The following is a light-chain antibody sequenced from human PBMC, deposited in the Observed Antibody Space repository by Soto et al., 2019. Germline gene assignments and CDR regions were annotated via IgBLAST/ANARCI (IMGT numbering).Light chain of an antibody. CDR1: ISNIGSNY. J-gene: IGLJ1*01. CDR3: AAWDDSLSGPX. Sequence: QSVLTQPPSASGTPGQRVTISCSGSISNIGSNYVYWYQQLQGTAPKLLIYKNNERPSGVPDLFSGSKSGTSASLDISGPXSEDEADYYCAAWDDSLSGPXFGTGX. V-gene: IGLV1-47*01. CDR2: KNN.